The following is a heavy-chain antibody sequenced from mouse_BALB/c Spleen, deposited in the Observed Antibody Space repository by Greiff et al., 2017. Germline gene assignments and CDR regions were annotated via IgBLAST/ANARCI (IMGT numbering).Heavy chain of an antibody. V-gene: IGHV3-2*02. CDR1: GYSITSDYA. CDR3: AREGRYAMDY. J-gene: IGHJ4*01. Sequence: EVQLQQSGPGLVKPSQSLSLTCTVTGYSITSDYAWNWIRQFPGNKLEWMGYISYNGSTSYNPSLKSRISITRDTSKNQFFLQLNSVTTEDTATYYCAREGRYAMDYWGQGTSVTVSS. D-gene: IGHD3-3*01. CDR2: ISYNGST.